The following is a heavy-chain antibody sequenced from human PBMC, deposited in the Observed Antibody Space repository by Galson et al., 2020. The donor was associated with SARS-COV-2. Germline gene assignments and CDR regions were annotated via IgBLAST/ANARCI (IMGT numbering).Heavy chain of an antibody. CDR3: AREWGYYGSGSSSYYYYGMDV. J-gene: IGHJ6*02. CDR1: GFTFSSYG. D-gene: IGHD3-10*01. CDR2: IWYDGSTK. V-gene: IGHV3-33*01. Sequence: TGGSLRLSCAASGFTFSSYGMHWVRQAQGQGLEWVAAIWYDGSTKYYADSVKGRFTISRDNSKNTLYLQMNSLRAEDTAVYYCAREWGYYGSGSSSYYYYGMDVWGQGTTVTVSS.